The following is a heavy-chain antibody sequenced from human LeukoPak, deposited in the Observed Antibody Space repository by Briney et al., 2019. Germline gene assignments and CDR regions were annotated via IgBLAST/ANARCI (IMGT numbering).Heavy chain of an antibody. Sequence: ASVKVSCKASGYTFTSYYMHWVRQAPGQGLEWMGIINPSGGSTSYAQKFQGRVTMTRDTSTSTAYMELRSLRSDDTAVYYCASLVPTYYYDSSGYYPPEYFQHWGQGTLVTVSS. V-gene: IGHV1-46*01. J-gene: IGHJ1*01. D-gene: IGHD3-22*01. CDR3: ASLVPTYYYDSSGYYPPEYFQH. CDR2: INPSGGST. CDR1: GYTFTSYY.